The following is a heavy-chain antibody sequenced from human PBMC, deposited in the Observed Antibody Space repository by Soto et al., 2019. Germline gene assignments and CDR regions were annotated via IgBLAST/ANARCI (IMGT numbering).Heavy chain of an antibody. D-gene: IGHD3-3*01. J-gene: IGHJ5*02. CDR1: GGSISSSNW. CDR2: IYHSGST. CDR3: ARGFWSGYHDWFDP. Sequence: SETLSLTCAVSGGSISSSNWWSWVRQPPGKGLEWIGEIYHSGSTNYNPSLKSRVTISVDKSKNQFSLKLSSVTAADTAVYYCARGFWSGYHDWFDPWGQGTLVTVSS. V-gene: IGHV4-4*02.